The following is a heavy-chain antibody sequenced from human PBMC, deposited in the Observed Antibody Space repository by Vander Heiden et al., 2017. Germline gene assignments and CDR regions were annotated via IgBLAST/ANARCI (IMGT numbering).Heavy chain of an antibody. Sequence: QVQLVESGGGVVQPGRSLRLPCAASGFTFSSYGMHWVRQAPGKGLEWVAVIWYDGSNKYYADSVKGRFTISRDNSKNTLYLQMNSLRAEDTAVYYCARDTHCTNGVCQDYWGQGTLVTVSS. J-gene: IGHJ4*02. D-gene: IGHD2-8*01. CDR3: ARDTHCTNGVCQDY. CDR1: GFTFSSYG. CDR2: IWYDGSNK. V-gene: IGHV3-33*01.